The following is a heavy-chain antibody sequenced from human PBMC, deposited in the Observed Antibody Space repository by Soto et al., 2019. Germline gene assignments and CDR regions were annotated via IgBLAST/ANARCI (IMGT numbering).Heavy chain of an antibody. CDR3: AREMGACSDSSCYPGPYDS. V-gene: IGHV3-48*02. J-gene: IGHJ5*02. D-gene: IGHD3-16*01. Sequence: PGGSLRLSCAASGSTFTSYSMNWVRQAPGQGLEWVSYITSKSTTIKYADSVKGRFTVSRGNAKNSLYLQLNSLRDGDTAVYYCAREMGACSDSSCYPGPYDSWGQGTLVTVSS. CDR2: ITSKSTTI. CDR1: GSTFTSYS.